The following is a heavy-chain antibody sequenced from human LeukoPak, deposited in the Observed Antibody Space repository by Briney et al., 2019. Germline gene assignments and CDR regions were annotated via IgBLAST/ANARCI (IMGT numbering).Heavy chain of an antibody. CDR2: IYYSGST. D-gene: IGHD6-13*01. J-gene: IGHJ6*03. Sequence: SETLSLTCTVSGGSISSCYWSWIRQPPGKGLEWIGYIYYSGSTNYNPSLKSRVTISVDTSKNQFSLKLSSVTAADTAVYYCARHNGIAAAEEDYYMDVWGKGTTVTVSS. CDR1: GGSISSCY. V-gene: IGHV4-59*08. CDR3: ARHNGIAAAEEDYYMDV.